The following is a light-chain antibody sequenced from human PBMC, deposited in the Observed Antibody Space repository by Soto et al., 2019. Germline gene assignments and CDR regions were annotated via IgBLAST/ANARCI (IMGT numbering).Light chain of an antibody. CDR2: KAS. CDR3: QQYYTEGA. CDR1: QSINSW. J-gene: IGKJ2*01. V-gene: IGKV1-5*03. Sequence: DIQMTQSPSTLSASVGDRVTITCRASQSINSWLAWYQQKLGKAPDLLIYKASILESGVPSRFSGSGSGTEFTLTISSLQPEDFATYYCQQYYTEGAFGQGTKLEIK.